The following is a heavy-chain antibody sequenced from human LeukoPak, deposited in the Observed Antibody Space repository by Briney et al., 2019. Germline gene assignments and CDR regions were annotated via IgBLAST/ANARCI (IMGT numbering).Heavy chain of an antibody. J-gene: IGHJ6*03. CDR1: GGTFSSYA. D-gene: IGHD2-21*01. Sequence: ASVSVSFTASGGTFSSYAFSWLRQAPGQGLGWMGGIIPIFGTANYAQKFQGRVTITTDESTSTAYMELSSLRSEDTAVYYCASVAPAAYEPPKYYYYLDFWGKGTTVTVSS. CDR3: ASVAPAAYEPPKYYYYLDF. V-gene: IGHV1-69*05. CDR2: IIPIFGTA.